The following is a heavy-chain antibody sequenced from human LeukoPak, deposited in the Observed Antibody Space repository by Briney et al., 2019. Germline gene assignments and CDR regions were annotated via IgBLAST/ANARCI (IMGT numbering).Heavy chain of an antibody. V-gene: IGHV3-23*01. J-gene: IGHJ4*02. Sequence: HPGGSLRLSCSASGFAFSRFAMTWVRHLPGKGLDWVSTISGNGHQTYYGGSVKGRFSVSRDNYKNILHLQMDSLRADDSALYYCAKDANYYVSSGFFIPFDYWGQGTLVTVSS. D-gene: IGHD3-22*01. CDR3: AKDANYYVSSGFFIPFDY. CDR2: ISGNGHQT. CDR1: GFAFSRFA.